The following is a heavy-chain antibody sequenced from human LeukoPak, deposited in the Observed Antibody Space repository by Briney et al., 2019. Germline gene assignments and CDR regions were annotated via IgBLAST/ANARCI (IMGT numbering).Heavy chain of an antibody. CDR3: ARRHNGGSYYAI. CDR2: INPNSGGT. V-gene: IGHV1-2*02. Sequence: ASVKVSCKASGYTVTGYYIHWVRQAPGQGLEWRVWINPNSGGTNYAQKFQGRVTMTRDTSISTAYMELSRLRSDDTAVYYCARRHNGGSYYAIWGQGTLVTVSS. J-gene: IGHJ4*02. CDR1: GYTVTGYY. D-gene: IGHD1-26*01.